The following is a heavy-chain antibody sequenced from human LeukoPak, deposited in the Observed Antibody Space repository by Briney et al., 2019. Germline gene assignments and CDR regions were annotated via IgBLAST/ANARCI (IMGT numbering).Heavy chain of an antibody. V-gene: IGHV3-49*03. CDR3: TRPYYGSGSYYDYFDY. Sequence: PGGSLRLSRTASGFTFGDYAMSWFRQAPGKGLEWVGFIRSKAYGGTTEYAASVKGRFTISRDDSKSIAYLQMNSLKTEDTAVYYCTRPYYGSGSYYDYFDYWGQGTLVTVSS. CDR1: GFTFGDYA. D-gene: IGHD3-10*01. J-gene: IGHJ4*02. CDR2: IRSKAYGGTT.